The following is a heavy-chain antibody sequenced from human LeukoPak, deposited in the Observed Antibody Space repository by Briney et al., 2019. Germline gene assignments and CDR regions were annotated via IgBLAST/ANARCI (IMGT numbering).Heavy chain of an antibody. D-gene: IGHD3-3*01. V-gene: IGHV4-39*07. CDR2: IYYSGST. CDR1: GGSISSSSYY. J-gene: IGHJ5*02. CDR3: ARRVLSSYDFWSGYYYWFDP. Sequence: SETLSLTCTVSGGSISSSSYYWGWIRQPPGKGLEWIGSIYYSGSTYYNPSLKSRVTISVDTSKNQFSLKLSSVTAADTAVYYCARRVLSSYDFWSGYYYWFDPWGQGTLVTVSS.